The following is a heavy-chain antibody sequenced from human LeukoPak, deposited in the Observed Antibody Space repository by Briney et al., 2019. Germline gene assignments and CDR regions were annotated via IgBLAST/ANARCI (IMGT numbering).Heavy chain of an antibody. V-gene: IGHV3-64D*09. J-gene: IGHJ6*02. Sequence: RGCLRLSCSASGSPFSSHAMHSVRQAPGKGLEYVSAIRDSGGSTYYADSVKGRFTISRDNSKNTLYLQMRAEDTAVYFCVRGYSFGPYGMDVWGQGTTVTVSS. CDR1: GSPFSSHA. CDR2: IRDSGGST. D-gene: IGHD2-15*01. CDR3: VRGYSFGPYGMDV.